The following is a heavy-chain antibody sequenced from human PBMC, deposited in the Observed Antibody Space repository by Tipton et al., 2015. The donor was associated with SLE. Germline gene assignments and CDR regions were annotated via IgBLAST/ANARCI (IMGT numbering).Heavy chain of an antibody. V-gene: IGHV4-59*01. J-gene: IGHJ4*02. Sequence: TLSLTCTVSGGSISSYYWSWIRQPPGKGLERIGYIYYSGSTNYNPSLKSRVTISVDTSKNQYSLKLSSVTAADTAVYYCARALGPTIFGVGYWGQGTLVTVSS. CDR3: ARALGPTIFGVGY. CDR2: IYYSGST. CDR1: GGSISSYY. D-gene: IGHD3-3*01.